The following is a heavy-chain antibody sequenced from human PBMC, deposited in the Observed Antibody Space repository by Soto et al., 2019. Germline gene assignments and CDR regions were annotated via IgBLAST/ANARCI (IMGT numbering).Heavy chain of an antibody. CDR1: GGTFSSYA. CDR2: FDPEDGET. CDR3: ALLEYSNVDY. J-gene: IGHJ4*02. V-gene: IGHV1-24*01. D-gene: IGHD6-6*01. Sequence: VKVSCKASGGTFSSYAISWVRQAPGKGLEWMGGFDPEDGETIYAQKFQGRVTMTEDTSTDTAYMELSSLRSEDTAVYYCALLEYSNVDYWGQGTLVTVSS.